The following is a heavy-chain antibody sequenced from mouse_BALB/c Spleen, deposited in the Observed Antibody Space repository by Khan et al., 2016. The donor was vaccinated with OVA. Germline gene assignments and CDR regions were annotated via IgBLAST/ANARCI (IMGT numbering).Heavy chain of an antibody. CDR2: IDPANGTT. CDR1: GFNIQDTY. J-gene: IGHJ3*01. V-gene: IGHV14-3*02. CDR3: ASEGNYYAPFAY. Sequence: VQLQQSGAELVKPGASVKLSCTASGFNIQDTYMHWLKQRPEPGLECIGRIDPANGTTKYDPKFPCTAPITAETSSNTAYLQLSSLTSEDTAVYYCASEGNYYAPFAYWGQGTLVTVSA. D-gene: IGHD2-1*01.